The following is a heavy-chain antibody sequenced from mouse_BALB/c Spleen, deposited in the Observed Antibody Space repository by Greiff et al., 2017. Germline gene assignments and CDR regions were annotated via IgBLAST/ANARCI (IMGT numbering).Heavy chain of an antibody. D-gene: IGHD2-1*01. CDR2: IYPSDSYT. V-gene: IGHV1-69*02. Sequence: QVQLQQPGAELVRPGASVKLSCKASGYTFTSYWINWVKQRPGQGLEWIGNIYPSDSYTNYNQKFKDKATLTVDKSSSTAYMQLSSPTSEDSAVYYCTRECYGNHRLYAMDYWGQGTSVTVSS. J-gene: IGHJ4*01. CDR1: GYTFTSYW. CDR3: TRECYGNHRLYAMDY.